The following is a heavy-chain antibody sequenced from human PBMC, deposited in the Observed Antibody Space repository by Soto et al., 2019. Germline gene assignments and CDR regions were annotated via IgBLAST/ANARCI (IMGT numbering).Heavy chain of an antibody. CDR3: ARDEVPTAMWHAFDS. V-gene: IGHV3-33*01. CDR1: GFTFSNYG. CDR2: IRYDGSNI. J-gene: IGHJ3*02. Sequence: QVQLVESGGGVVQPGRSLRLSCVASGFTFSNYGMHWVRQAPGKGLEWVAVIRYDGSNIYYLDSVKGRFTISRDTSKNTLYLHMTSRRAEDTAGYFCARDEVPTAMWHAFDSWGQGTMVPVSS. D-gene: IGHD2-2*01.